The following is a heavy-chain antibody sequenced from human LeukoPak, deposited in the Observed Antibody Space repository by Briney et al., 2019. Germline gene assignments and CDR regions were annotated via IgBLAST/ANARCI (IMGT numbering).Heavy chain of an antibody. CDR3: ARGGGLGAYYYYMDV. CDR1: GGSISPYY. Sequence: SETLSLTCTVSGGSISPYYWSWIRQPPGKGLEWIGYIYYSGSTNYNPSLKSRVTISVDTSKNQFSLKLRSVTAADTAVYYCARGGGLGAYYYYMDVWGKGTTVTISS. V-gene: IGHV4-59*01. D-gene: IGHD1-26*01. CDR2: IYYSGST. J-gene: IGHJ6*03.